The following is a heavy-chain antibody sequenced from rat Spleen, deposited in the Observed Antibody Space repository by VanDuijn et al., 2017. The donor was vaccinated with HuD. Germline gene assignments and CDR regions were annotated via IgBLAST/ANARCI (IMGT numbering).Heavy chain of an antibody. D-gene: IGHD1-2*01. Sequence: EVQLVESGGGLVQPGRSMKLSCTPSGFTFSRFPMDWVRQAPTTGLEWVATISPNDGNYYLRDSVKGRFTISRDIAKNTLYLQMNSLRSEATATYYCTRKAVAAIPYYFDYWGQGVMVTVSS. CDR3: TRKAVAAIPYYFDY. CDR2: ISPNDGNY. V-gene: IGHV5-46*01. CDR1: GFTFSRFP. J-gene: IGHJ2*01.